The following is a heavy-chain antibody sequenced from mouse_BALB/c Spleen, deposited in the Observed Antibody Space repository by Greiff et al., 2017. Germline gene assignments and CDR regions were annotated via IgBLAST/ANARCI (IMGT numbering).Heavy chain of an antibody. D-gene: IGHD2-4*01. CDR2: IDPSDSYT. J-gene: IGHJ2*01. V-gene: IGHV1S127*01. Sequence: QVQLQQPGAELVKPGASVKMSCKASGYTFTSYWMHWVKQRPGQGLEWIGTIDPSDSYTSYNQKFKGKATLTVDTSSSTAYMQLSSLTSEDSAVYYCTRGDYDYDGDYWGQGTTLTVSS. CDR1: GYTFTSYW. CDR3: TRGDYDYDGDY.